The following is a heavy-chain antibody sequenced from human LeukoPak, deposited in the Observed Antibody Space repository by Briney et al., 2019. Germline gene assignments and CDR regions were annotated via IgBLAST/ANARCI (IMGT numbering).Heavy chain of an antibody. CDR2: INAGNGNT. CDR3: ARSRPPKGDIWTRGLGWFDP. Sequence: ASVKVSCKASGYTFTSYAMHWVRQAPGQRLEWMGWINAGNGNTKYSQKFQGRVTITRDTSASTAYMELSSLRSEDTAVYYCARSRPPKGDIWTRGLGWFDPWGQGTLVTVSS. J-gene: IGHJ5*02. CDR1: GYTFTSYA. D-gene: IGHD3-9*01. V-gene: IGHV1-3*01.